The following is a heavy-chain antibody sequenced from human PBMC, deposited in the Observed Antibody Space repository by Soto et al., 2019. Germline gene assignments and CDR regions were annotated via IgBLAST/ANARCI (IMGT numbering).Heavy chain of an antibody. CDR3: ARDSATVTTSTFDY. D-gene: IGHD4-17*01. CDR2: IYYSGSP. J-gene: IGHJ4*02. Sequence: QVQLQESGPGLVTPSQTLSLTCTVSGGSISSGGYYWSWIRQHPGKGLEWIGYIYYSGSPYYNPSLKSRVTISVDTSKNQFSLKLSSVTAADTAVYYCARDSATVTTSTFDYWGQGTLVTVSS. CDR1: GGSISSGGYY. V-gene: IGHV4-31*03.